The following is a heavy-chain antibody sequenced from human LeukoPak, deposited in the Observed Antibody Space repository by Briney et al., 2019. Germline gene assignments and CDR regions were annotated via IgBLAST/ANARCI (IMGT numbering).Heavy chain of an antibody. CDR3: ARAGIAVAGSYYFDY. Sequence: GGSLRLSCVASGFSFSDYNMNWVRQAPGKGLEWVSVIYSGGSTYYADSVKGRFTVSRDNSKNTLYLQMNSLRAEDTAVYYCARAGIAVAGSYYFDYWGQGTLVTVSS. CDR2: IYSGGST. J-gene: IGHJ4*02. CDR1: GFSFSDYN. V-gene: IGHV3-53*01. D-gene: IGHD6-19*01.